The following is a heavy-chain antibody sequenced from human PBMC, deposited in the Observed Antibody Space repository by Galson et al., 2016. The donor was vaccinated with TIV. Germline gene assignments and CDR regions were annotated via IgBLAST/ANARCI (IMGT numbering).Heavy chain of an antibody. CDR3: ATLTGDEGHFDY. Sequence: SLRLSCAVSGFSLKDYGTHWVRQAPGKGLEWVAVIGYDGTTKYYADSVNGRFTISRDTSTNTLSLRMDSLIGEDTAMYYCATLTGDEGHFDYWGQGTPVTVFS. CDR1: GFSLKDYG. J-gene: IGHJ4*02. V-gene: IGHV3-33*01. D-gene: IGHD7-27*01. CDR2: IGYDGTTK.